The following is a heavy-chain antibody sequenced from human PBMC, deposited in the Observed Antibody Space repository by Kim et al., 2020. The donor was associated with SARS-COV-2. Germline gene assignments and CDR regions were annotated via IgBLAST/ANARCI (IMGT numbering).Heavy chain of an antibody. V-gene: IGHV3-23*01. Sequence: GGSLRLSCAASGFTFSSYAMSWVRQAPGKGLEWVSAISGSGGSTYYADSVKGRFTISRDNSKNTLYLQMNSLRAEDTAVYYCAKVITPGGGYNDYYYYYGMDVWGQGTTVTVSS. CDR1: GFTFSSYA. D-gene: IGHD3-10*01. CDR2: ISGSGGST. CDR3: AKVITPGGGYNDYYYYYGMDV. J-gene: IGHJ6*02.